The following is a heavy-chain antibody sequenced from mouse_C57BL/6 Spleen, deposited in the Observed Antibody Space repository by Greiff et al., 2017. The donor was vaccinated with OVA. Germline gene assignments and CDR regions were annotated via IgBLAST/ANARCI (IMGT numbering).Heavy chain of an antibody. Sequence: VQLQQSGAELVKPGASVKISCKASGYAFSSYWMNWVKQRPGKGLEWIGQIYPGDGDTNYNGKFKGKATLTADKSSSTAYMQLSSLTSEDSAVYFCARRDYGGEEGYAMDYWGQGTSVTVSS. V-gene: IGHV1-80*01. CDR1: GYAFSSYW. J-gene: IGHJ4*01. CDR3: ARRDYGGEEGYAMDY. D-gene: IGHD2-4*01. CDR2: IYPGDGDT.